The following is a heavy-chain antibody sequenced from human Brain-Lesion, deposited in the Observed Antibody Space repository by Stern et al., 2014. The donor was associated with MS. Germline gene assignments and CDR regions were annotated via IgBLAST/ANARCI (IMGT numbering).Heavy chain of an antibody. CDR1: GYTLTELS. V-gene: IGHV1-24*01. Sequence: QVQLLQPGAEVKKPGASVKVSCKVSGYTLTELSMHWVRQAPRKGLEWKGGFDPEDGETIYAQKFQGKVTMTEDTSTDTAYMELSSLRSEDTAVYYCATLSPGAGGNYYRHFDYWGQGTLVTVSS. D-gene: IGHD1-26*01. J-gene: IGHJ4*02. CDR3: ATLSPGAGGNYYRHFDY. CDR2: FDPEDGET.